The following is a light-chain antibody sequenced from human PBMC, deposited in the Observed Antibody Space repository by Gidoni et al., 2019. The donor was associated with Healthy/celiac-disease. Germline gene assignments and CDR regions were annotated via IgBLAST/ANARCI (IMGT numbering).Light chain of an antibody. J-gene: IGKJ3*01. CDR2: NAS. CDR3: QQRSNWPPRT. V-gene: IGKV3-11*01. CDR1: QSVSSY. Sequence: EIVLTQSPATLSLSPGERATLSCRASQSVSSYLDWYQQKTGQAPRLLIYNASNRATGIPARMSGSGAGTEVTITISSREPEDFAVDYCQQRSNWPPRTFXPXTKVDIK.